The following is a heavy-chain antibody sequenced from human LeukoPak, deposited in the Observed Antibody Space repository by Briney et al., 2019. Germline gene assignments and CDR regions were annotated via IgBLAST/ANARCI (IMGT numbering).Heavy chain of an antibody. V-gene: IGHV4-39*01. D-gene: IGHD3-22*01. CDR1: GGSISSSSYY. J-gene: IGHJ4*02. CDR2: IYYSGST. Sequence: SETLSLTCTVSGGSISSSSYYWGWIRQPPGKGLAWIGSIYYSGSTYYNPSLKSRVTISVDTSKNQFSLKLSSVTAADTAVYYCARRPIGYYDSSGYTDYWGQGTLVTVSS. CDR3: ARRPIGYYDSSGYTDY.